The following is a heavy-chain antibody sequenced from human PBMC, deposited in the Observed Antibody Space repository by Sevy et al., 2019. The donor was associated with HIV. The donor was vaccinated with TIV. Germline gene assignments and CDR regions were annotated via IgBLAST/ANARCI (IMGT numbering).Heavy chain of an antibody. CDR2: ISSSGSTI. CDR1: GFTFSDYY. D-gene: IGHD3-16*01. V-gene: IGHV3-11*01. J-gene: IGHJ3*02. CDR3: ACLGESDAFDI. Sequence: GGSLRLSCAASGFTFSDYYMSWIRQAPGKGLEWVSYISSSGSTIYYADSVKGGFTISRDNAKNSLYLQMNSLRAEDTAVYYCACLGESDAFDIWGQGTMVTVSS.